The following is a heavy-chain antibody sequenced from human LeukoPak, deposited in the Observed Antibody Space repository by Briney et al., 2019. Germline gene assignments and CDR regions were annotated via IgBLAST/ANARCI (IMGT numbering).Heavy chain of an antibody. CDR3: AAGYSSSWYSPYYYYGMDV. V-gene: IGHV3-30*03. J-gene: IGHJ6*02. CDR1: GFTFSSYG. Sequence: GGSLRLSCAASGFTFSSYGMHWVRQAPGKGLEWVAVISYDGSNKYYADSVKGRFTISRDNSKNTLYLQMNGLRAEDTAVYYCAAGYSSSWYSPYYYYGMDVWGQGTTVTVSS. CDR2: ISYDGSNK. D-gene: IGHD6-13*01.